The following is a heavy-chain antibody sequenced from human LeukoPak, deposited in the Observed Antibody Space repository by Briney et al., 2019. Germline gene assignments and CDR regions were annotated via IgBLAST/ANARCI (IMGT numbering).Heavy chain of an antibody. CDR2: ISSSSSYI. CDR1: GFTFSSYG. J-gene: IGHJ4*02. V-gene: IGHV3-21*01. CDR3: AREEQLDDYFDY. Sequence: GGSLRLSCAASGFTFSSYGMNWVRQAPGKGLEWVSSISSSSSYIYYADSVKGRFTISRDNAKNPLYLQMNSLRAEDTAVYYCAREEQLDDYFDYWGQGTLVTVSS. D-gene: IGHD6-6*01.